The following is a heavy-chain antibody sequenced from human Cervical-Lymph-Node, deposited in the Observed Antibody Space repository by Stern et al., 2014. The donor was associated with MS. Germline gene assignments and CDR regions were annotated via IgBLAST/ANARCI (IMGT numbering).Heavy chain of an antibody. V-gene: IGHV4-59*08. CDR1: GGSITGYY. D-gene: IGHD2-15*01. Sequence: VQLLQSGPGLVKASETLSLTCTVSGGSITGYYWCWIRQPPGKGLEWIGHIYYFGSTSYNPPLKSRVSTSVDTSKNQFPLTLYSMTAADTAVYYCARGDRGAFDIWGQGTVVTVSS. CDR2: IYYFGST. J-gene: IGHJ3*02. CDR3: ARGDRGAFDI.